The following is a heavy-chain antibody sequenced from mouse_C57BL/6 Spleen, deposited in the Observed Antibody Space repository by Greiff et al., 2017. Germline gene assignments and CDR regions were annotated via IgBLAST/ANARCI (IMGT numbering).Heavy chain of an antibody. CDR1: GYTFTSYW. D-gene: IGHD1-1*01. CDR3: ARENYYGSSPWYFDV. V-gene: IGHV1-64*01. Sequence: QVQLQQPGAELVKPGASVKLSCKASGYTFTSYWMHWVKQRPGQGLEWIGMIHPNSGSTNYNEKFKSKATLTVDKSSSTAYMQLSSLTSEDSALYYCARENYYGSSPWYFDVWGTGTTVTVSS. J-gene: IGHJ1*03. CDR2: IHPNSGST.